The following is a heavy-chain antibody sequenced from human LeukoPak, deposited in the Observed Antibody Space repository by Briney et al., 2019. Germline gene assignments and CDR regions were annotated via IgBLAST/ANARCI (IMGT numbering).Heavy chain of an antibody. D-gene: IGHD6-19*01. Sequence: GGSLRLSCAASGSTFSSYWMHWVRQAPGKGLVWVSRINSDGSSTSYADSVKGRFTISRDNAKNTLYLQMNSLRAEDTAVYYCARDRQWLDNFDYWGQGTLVTVSS. CDR2: INSDGSST. CDR3: ARDRQWLDNFDY. CDR1: GSTFSSYW. J-gene: IGHJ4*02. V-gene: IGHV3-74*01.